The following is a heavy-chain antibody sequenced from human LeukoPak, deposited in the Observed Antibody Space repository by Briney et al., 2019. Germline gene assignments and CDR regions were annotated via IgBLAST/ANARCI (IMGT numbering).Heavy chain of an antibody. D-gene: IGHD3-22*01. Sequence: GGSLRLSCAASGRTFSSYGMSWVRQAPGKGLEWVSGISDSGSTYYADSVKGRFTISRDNSKNTLYLQMNSLRAEDTAVYYCAKSRSWYYDSSGYRLDAFDIWGQGTMATVSS. J-gene: IGHJ3*02. CDR2: ISDSGST. CDR1: GRTFSSYG. V-gene: IGHV3-23*01. CDR3: AKSRSWYYDSSGYRLDAFDI.